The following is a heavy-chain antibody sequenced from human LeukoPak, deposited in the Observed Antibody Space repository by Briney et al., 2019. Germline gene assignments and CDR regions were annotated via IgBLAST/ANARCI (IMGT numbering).Heavy chain of an antibody. CDR3: AREQGYYSVPGY. CDR2: ISSSGTYV. CDR1: GFTFSSYS. Sequence: GGSLRLSCAASGFTFSSYSMNWVRQAPGKGLEWVSSISSSGTYVYYADSVKGRFTISRDNAKNTLYLQMNSLRAEDTAVYYCAREQGYYSVPGYWGQGTQVTVSS. V-gene: IGHV3-21*01. D-gene: IGHD3-22*01. J-gene: IGHJ4*02.